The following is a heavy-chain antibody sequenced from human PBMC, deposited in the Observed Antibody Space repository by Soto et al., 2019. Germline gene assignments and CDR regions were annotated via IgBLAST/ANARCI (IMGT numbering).Heavy chain of an antibody. CDR1: GFTFSGYT. Sequence: HPAGSRRLACEASGFTFSGYTMSWVRQAPRKGLEWVSAVSGSGDTTYYADPVKGRFTISRDNSQNTLYLQMNSLKADDSAVYYCARDEHDSSGYYYDYWGQGTPVTVSS. CDR3: ARDEHDSSGYYYDY. CDR2: VSGSGDTT. V-gene: IGHV3-23*01. D-gene: IGHD3-22*01. J-gene: IGHJ4*02.